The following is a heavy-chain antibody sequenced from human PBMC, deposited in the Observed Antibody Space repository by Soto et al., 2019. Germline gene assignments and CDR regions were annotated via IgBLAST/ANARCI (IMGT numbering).Heavy chain of an antibody. CDR1: GLTVGNSY. V-gene: IGHV3-53*01. CDR2: IYSGGTT. J-gene: IGHJ5*02. CDR3: ARAGGNYNWFDP. Sequence: GGSLRLSCAASGLTVGNSYMTWLRQAPGKGLEWVSVIYSGGTTYYADSVKGRFTISRDSSKNTLYLQMNSLRAEDTAVYYCARAGGNYNWFDPWGQGDLVTVSS. D-gene: IGHD2-21*02.